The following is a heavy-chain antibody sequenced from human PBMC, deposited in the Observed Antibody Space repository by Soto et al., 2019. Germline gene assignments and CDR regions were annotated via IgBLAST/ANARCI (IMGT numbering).Heavy chain of an antibody. CDR1: GGSISSGGYY. V-gene: IGHV4-31*03. Sequence: SETLSLTCTVSGGSISSGGYYWSWIRQHPGKGLEWIGYIYYSGSTYYNPSLKSRVTISVDTSKNQFSLKLSSVTAADTAVYYCARDYRRAIFGVGGFDPWGQGTLVTVSS. D-gene: IGHD3-3*01. CDR3: ARDYRRAIFGVGGFDP. J-gene: IGHJ5*02. CDR2: IYYSGST.